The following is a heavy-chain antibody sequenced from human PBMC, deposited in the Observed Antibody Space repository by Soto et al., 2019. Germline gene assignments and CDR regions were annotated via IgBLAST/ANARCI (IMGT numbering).Heavy chain of an antibody. V-gene: IGHV3-21*01. D-gene: IGHD1-20*01. Sequence: RGSLRLSCAASGFTFSSYSMNWVRQVPGKGLEWVSSISSSSTYIFYADSVRGRFTISRDNAKNSLYLQMNSLRAEDTAVYYCAKDQGANSIIGIRGWFDPWGQGTLVTVSS. CDR2: ISSSSTYI. J-gene: IGHJ5*02. CDR1: GFTFSSYS. CDR3: AKDQGANSIIGIRGWFDP.